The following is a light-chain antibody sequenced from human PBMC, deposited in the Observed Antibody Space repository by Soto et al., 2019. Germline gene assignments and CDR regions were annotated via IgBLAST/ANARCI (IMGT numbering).Light chain of an antibody. Sequence: DIQMTQSPSSLSASVGDRVTITCRASQSISSYLNWYQQKPGKAPKLLIYEASTLQSGVPSRFSGSGSGTDFTLAISSLQPEDFATYFCQQSDSIPITFGQGTRLEIK. CDR1: QSISSY. V-gene: IGKV1-39*01. J-gene: IGKJ5*01. CDR3: QQSDSIPIT. CDR2: EAS.